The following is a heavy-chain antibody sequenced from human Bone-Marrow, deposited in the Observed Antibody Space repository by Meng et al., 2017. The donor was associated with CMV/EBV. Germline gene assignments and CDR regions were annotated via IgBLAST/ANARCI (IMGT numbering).Heavy chain of an antibody. CDR1: GYSTSSGYY. V-gene: IGHV4-38-2*02. Sequence: SETLSLTCTVSGYSTSSGYYWAWIRQPPGKGLEWIGSIYHSGRTYSNPSLKSRVTMSVDTSKNHFSLKLSSVNAADTATYFCGRVEQLVSDYWGQGMLVTVSS. J-gene: IGHJ4*02. CDR3: GRVEQLVSDY. D-gene: IGHD6-6*01. CDR2: IYHSGRT.